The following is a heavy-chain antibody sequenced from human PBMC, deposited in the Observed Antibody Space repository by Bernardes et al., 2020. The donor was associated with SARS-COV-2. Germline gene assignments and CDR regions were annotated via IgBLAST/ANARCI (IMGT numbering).Heavy chain of an antibody. CDR2: ISSSAYFI. CDR1: GFSFDSYS. J-gene: IGHJ4*02. CDR3: AREGYGDYADY. V-gene: IGHV3-21*03. D-gene: IGHD4-17*01. Sequence: SLIRSCAASGFSFDSYSLTWVRQAPGQGLEWVSSISSSAYFIQYADSVKGRFTIYRDNSKNFVYLQMNNLGAEDTGLYYCAREGYGDYADYWGQGTLVTVSS.